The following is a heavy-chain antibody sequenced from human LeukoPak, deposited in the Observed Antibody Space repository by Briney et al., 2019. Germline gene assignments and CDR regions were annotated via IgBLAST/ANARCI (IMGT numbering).Heavy chain of an antibody. CDR3: AGSWYGMDV. CDR1: GYTFTGSR. Sequence: ASVKVSCKASGYTFTGSRMQWARQAPGQGLEWMGWINPSNGDTNSEQKFQGRVTMTSDMSISTVYMELRRLTSDDTAVYYCAGSWYGMDVGGEGTTVIVSS. D-gene: IGHD6-13*01. CDR2: INPSNGDT. J-gene: IGHJ6*04. V-gene: IGHV1-2*02.